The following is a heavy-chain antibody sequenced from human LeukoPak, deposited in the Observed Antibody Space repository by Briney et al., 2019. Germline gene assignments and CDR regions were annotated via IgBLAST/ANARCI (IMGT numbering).Heavy chain of an antibody. CDR2: IYYSGST. CDR1: GGSISSSSYY. CDR3: ARHVDHCSSTSCYHYYYYGMDV. D-gene: IGHD2-2*01. J-gene: IGHJ6*02. Sequence: PSETLSLTCTVSGGSISSSSYYWGWIRQPPGKGLEWIGSIYYSGSTYYNPSLKSRVTISVDTSKNQFSLKLSSVTAADTAVYYCARHVDHCSSTSCYHYYYYGMDVWGQGTTDTVSS. V-gene: IGHV4-39*01.